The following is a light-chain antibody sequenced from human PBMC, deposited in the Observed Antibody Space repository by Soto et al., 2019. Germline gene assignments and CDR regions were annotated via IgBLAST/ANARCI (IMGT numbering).Light chain of an antibody. CDR3: QQYNTWPPKYT. CDR2: GAS. V-gene: IGKV3-15*01. Sequence: EIVMTQSPATLSVSPGGRATLSCRASQSFKTYLAWYQQRPGQPPRLLIYGASTRATGIPARFSGSGSGTEFSLTISSLQSEDFAVYYCQQYNTWPPKYTFGQGTKLEIK. J-gene: IGKJ2*01. CDR1: QSFKTY.